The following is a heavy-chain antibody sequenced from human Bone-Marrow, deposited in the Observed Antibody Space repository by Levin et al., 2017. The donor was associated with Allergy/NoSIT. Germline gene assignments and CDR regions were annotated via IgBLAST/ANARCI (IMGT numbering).Heavy chain of an antibody. D-gene: IGHD6-6*01. J-gene: IGHJ4*02. CDR3: ARWYSRSSGFDY. CDR2: IHSGGST. V-gene: IGHV3-53*01. Sequence: SCAASGFTVSSTSMTWVRQAPGKGLEWVSLIHSGGSTYYADSVKGRFTISRDSSEVTVHLQMNSLRAEDTAVYHCARWYSRSSGFDYWGQGTLVTVSS. CDR1: GFTVSSTS.